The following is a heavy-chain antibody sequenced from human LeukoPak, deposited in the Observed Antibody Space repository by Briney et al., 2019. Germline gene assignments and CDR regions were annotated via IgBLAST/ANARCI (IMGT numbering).Heavy chain of an antibody. J-gene: IGHJ5*02. CDR2: SRNKTNSYTT. V-gene: IGHV3-72*01. D-gene: IGHD5-24*01. CDR1: GFTFSDHY. CDR3: ARVRARDGYNPS. Sequence: PGGSLRLSCAASGFTFSDHYMDWVRQAPGKGLEWVGRSRNKTNSYTTEYAASVKGRFTISRDDSKNSLYLQMNSLKTEDTAVHYCARVRARDGYNPSWGQGTLVTVSS.